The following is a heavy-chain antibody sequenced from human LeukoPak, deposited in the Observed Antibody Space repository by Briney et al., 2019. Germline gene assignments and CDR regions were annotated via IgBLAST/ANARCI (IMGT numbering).Heavy chain of an antibody. Sequence: SETLSLTCTVSGYSISSGYYWGWIRQPPGKGLEWIGSIYHSGSTYYNPSLKSRVTISVDTSKNQFSLKLSSVTAADTAVYYCARRVVTAPKAFDIWGQGTMVTVSS. J-gene: IGHJ3*02. CDR1: GYSISSGYY. CDR3: ARRVVTAPKAFDI. V-gene: IGHV4-38-2*02. D-gene: IGHD2-21*02. CDR2: IYHSGST.